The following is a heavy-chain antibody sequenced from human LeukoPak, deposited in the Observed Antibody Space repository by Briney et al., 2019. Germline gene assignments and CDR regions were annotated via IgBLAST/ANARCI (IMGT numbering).Heavy chain of an antibody. Sequence: PGRSLRLSCAASGFTFSSYGMHWVRQAPGKGLQWVANIQEAGSEKYYVDSVKGRFTISRDNAKNSLYLQMNSLRAEDTAVYYCARDSDYDSSGYYPYWGQGTLVTVSS. V-gene: IGHV3-7*01. D-gene: IGHD3-22*01. CDR2: IQEAGSEK. CDR3: ARDSDYDSSGYYPY. J-gene: IGHJ4*02. CDR1: GFTFSSYG.